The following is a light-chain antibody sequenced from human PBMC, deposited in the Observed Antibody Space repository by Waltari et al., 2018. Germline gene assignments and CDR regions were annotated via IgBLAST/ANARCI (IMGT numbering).Light chain of an antibody. CDR2: SAS. CDR1: HDIGTY. J-gene: IGKJ2*03. Sequence: DIQMTQSPSSLSASVGARVTITCRASHDIGTYLNWYQHKPGKAPKLLIYSASTLQRGVPPRFSGSGSGTDYTLTIFDLQPEDFATYYCQQTYITPPHSFGQGTKLEI. V-gene: IGKV1-39*01. CDR3: QQTYITPPHS.